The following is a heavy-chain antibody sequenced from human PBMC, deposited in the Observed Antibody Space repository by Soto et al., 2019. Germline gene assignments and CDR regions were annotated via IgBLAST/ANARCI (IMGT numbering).Heavy chain of an antibody. CDR3: ARERRGITMERADAFDI. J-gene: IGHJ3*02. D-gene: IGHD3-10*01. CDR2: ISSSGSTI. Sequence: PGGSLILSCAASGFTFSDYYTSWIRQAPGKGLEWVSYISSSGSTIYYADSVKGRFTISRDNAKNSLYLQMNSLRAEDTAVYYCARERRGITMERADAFDIWGQGTMVTVSS. CDR1: GFTFSDYY. V-gene: IGHV3-11*04.